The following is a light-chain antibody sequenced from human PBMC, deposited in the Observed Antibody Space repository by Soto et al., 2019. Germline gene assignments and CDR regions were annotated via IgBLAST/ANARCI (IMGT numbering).Light chain of an antibody. CDR2: DAS. CDR1: QDVGGY. V-gene: IGKV3-11*01. CDR3: QQYKDWPPLT. Sequence: EIVLTQSPATLSLSPGDRATLSCRASQDVGGYLSWFQQKPGQAPRLLIYDASIRATGIPARFSGSESGTVFTLTIHSLEPEDFEVYSCQQYKDWPPLTFGGGTKVDIK. J-gene: IGKJ4*01.